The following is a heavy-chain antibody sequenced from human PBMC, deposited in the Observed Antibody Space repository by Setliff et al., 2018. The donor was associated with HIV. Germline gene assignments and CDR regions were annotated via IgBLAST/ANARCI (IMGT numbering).Heavy chain of an antibody. V-gene: IGHV1-69*13. J-gene: IGHJ6*04. CDR2: IIPVFGTT. CDR3: ARSDSGWPHYQYHHMDV. Sequence: SVKVSCKASGGSFSSYGLSWVRQAPGQGLEWMGGIIPVFGTTNYAQKFQGRVTITADESMTTAYMELSSLRSEDVAIYYCARSDSGWPHYQYHHMDVWGKGTTVTVSS. CDR1: GGSFSSYG. D-gene: IGHD6-19*01.